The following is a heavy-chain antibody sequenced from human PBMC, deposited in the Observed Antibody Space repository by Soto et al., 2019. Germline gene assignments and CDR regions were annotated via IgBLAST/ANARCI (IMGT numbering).Heavy chain of an antibody. CDR1: GFSLTSNDVV. J-gene: IGHJ4*02. CDR2: IYWDDDK. V-gene: IGHV2-5*02. Sequence: SGPTLVNPTQTLTLTCTFSGFSLTSNDVVVGWIRQPPGNVLEWLALIYWDDDKRYSPSLKSRLTITKDTSKNQVVLRMTNMDPVDTATYYCAHSRYSRSSFDYWGQGTLVTVSS. D-gene: IGHD6-6*01. CDR3: AHSRYSRSSFDY.